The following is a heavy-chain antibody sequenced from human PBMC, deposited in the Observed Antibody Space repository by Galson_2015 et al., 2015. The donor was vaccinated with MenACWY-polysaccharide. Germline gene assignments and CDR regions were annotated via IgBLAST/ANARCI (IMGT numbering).Heavy chain of an antibody. CDR2: ISGSGGST. V-gene: IGHV3-23*01. CDR1: GFTFSSYA. J-gene: IGHJ3*02. D-gene: IGHD3-10*01. CDR3: AKFGVELWFGELREYAFDI. Sequence: SLRLSCAASGFTFSSYAMSWVRQAPGKGLEWVSAISGSGGSTYYADSVKGRFTISRDNSKNTRYLQMNSLRAEDTAVYYCAKFGVELWFGELREYAFDIWGQGTMVTVSS.